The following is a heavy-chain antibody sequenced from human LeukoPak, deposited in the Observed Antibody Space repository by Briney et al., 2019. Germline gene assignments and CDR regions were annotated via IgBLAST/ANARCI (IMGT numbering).Heavy chain of an antibody. J-gene: IGHJ4*02. V-gene: IGHV6-1*01. CDR2: TYYRSKWYN. Sequence: SQTLSLTCAISGDSVSSKSAAWNWIRQSPSRGLEWLGRTYYRSKWYNEYAPSVKGRIIIKPDTSKNQFSLQLNSVTPEDTAVYFCARSSGDLDYWGQGTLVTVSS. CDR1: GDSVSSKSAA. CDR3: ARSSGDLDY. D-gene: IGHD1-26*01.